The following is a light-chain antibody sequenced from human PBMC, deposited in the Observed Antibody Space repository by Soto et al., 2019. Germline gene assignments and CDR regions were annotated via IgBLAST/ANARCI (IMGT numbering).Light chain of an antibody. CDR3: SSYAASNSFYFV. CDR1: SSDVGGYNY. Sequence: QSALTQPPSASGSPGQSVTISCTGTSSDVGGYNYVSWYQQYPGRAPKLMIYEVTKRPSGVPDRFSGSKSGNTASLTVSGLQAEDEADYYCSSYAASNSFYFVFGGGTTLTVL. V-gene: IGLV2-8*01. CDR2: EVT. J-gene: IGLJ3*02.